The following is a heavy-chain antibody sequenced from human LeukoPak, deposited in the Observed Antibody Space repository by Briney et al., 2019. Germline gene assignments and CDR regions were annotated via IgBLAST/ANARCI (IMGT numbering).Heavy chain of an antibody. Sequence: GGSLRLSCAASGFTFSSYGMHWVRQAPGKGLEWVAFIRYDGSNKYYADSVKGRFTISRDNSKSTLYLQMNSLRAEDTAVYYCAKDSGRLENAFDIWGQGTMVTVSS. J-gene: IGHJ3*02. CDR3: AKDSGRLENAFDI. CDR2: IRYDGSNK. D-gene: IGHD1-26*01. V-gene: IGHV3-30*02. CDR1: GFTFSSYG.